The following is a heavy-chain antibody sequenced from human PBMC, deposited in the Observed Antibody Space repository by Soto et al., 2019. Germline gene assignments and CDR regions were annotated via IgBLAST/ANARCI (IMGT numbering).Heavy chain of an antibody. CDR3: ARSGYCSGGSCYPSWFDP. J-gene: IGHJ5*02. V-gene: IGHV1-18*01. CDR2: ISTYNGNT. D-gene: IGHD2-15*01. CDR1: GYTFTSYG. Sequence: VKVSCKASGYTFTSYGISWVRQAPGQGLEWMGWISTYNGNTNYAQKLQGRVTMTTDTSTSTAYMELRSLRSDDTAVYYCARSGYCSGGSCYPSWFDPWGQGTLVTVSS.